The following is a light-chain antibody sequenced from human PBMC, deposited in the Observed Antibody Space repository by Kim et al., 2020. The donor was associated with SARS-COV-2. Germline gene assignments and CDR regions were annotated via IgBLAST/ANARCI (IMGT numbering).Light chain of an antibody. V-gene: IGKV3-20*01. CDR3: QQYGSSLGYT. CDR1: QSVSSSY. Sequence: SPGARATLSCRASQSVSSSYLAWYQQKPGQAPRLLIYGASSRATGIPDRFSGSGSGTDFTLTISRLEPEDFAVYYCQQYGSSLGYTFGQGTKLEI. J-gene: IGKJ2*01. CDR2: GAS.